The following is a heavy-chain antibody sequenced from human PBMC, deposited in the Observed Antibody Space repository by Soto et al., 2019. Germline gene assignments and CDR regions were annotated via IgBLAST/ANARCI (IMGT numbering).Heavy chain of an antibody. Sequence: PSETLSLTCTVSGVSISSYYLSWHRQPPGKGLEWSGYIYYSGSTNYNPSLTSRVTISVDTSKNQFSLKVSSVTAADTAVYDCARPINYAEYSSRWFPALRLDRGQVTLVTV. J-gene: IGHJ4*02. D-gene: IGHD6-13*01. CDR3: ARPINYAEYSSRWFPALRLD. CDR1: GVSISSYY. CDR2: IYYSGST. V-gene: IGHV4-59*08.